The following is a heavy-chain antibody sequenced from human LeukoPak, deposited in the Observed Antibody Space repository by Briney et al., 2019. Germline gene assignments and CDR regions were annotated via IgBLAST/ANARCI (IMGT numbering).Heavy chain of an antibody. CDR2: IDYDGINT. D-gene: IGHD4/OR15-4a*01. Sequence: GGSLRLSCAASGFTFSSYWMHWVRQAPGKGLVWVSRIDYDGINTNYADSVKGRFTISRDNPKNTLYLQMTSLRAEASAVYYCARGDYQPTWGQGTLVTVSS. V-gene: IGHV3-74*01. CDR3: ARGDYQPT. CDR1: GFTFSSYW. J-gene: IGHJ5*02.